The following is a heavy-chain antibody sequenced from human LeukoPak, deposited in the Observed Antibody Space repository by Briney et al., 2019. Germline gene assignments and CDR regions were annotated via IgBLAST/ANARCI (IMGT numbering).Heavy chain of an antibody. V-gene: IGHV4-61*05. Sequence: SETLSLTCTVSDGSISSNSYYWGWIRQPPGKGLEWIGYISYSGSTNYNPSLNSRVTISVDTSKNQFSLKLSSVTAADTAVYYCARGPPRDRLDYWGQGTLVTVSS. CDR1: DGSISSNSYY. CDR3: ARGPPRDRLDY. J-gene: IGHJ4*02. CDR2: ISYSGST.